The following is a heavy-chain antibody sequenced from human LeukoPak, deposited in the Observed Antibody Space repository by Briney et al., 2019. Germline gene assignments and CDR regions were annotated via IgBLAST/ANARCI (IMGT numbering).Heavy chain of an antibody. J-gene: IGHJ4*02. V-gene: IGHV3-7*01. CDR3: ARIPPSYADYYFDY. D-gene: IGHD4-17*01. Sequence: GGSLRLSCAASGFTFSSYWMSWVRQAPGKGLEWVANIKQDGSEKYYVDSVKGRFTISRDNAKNSLYLQMNSLRAEDTAVYYCARIPPSYADYYFDYWGQGALVTVSS. CDR1: GFTFSSYW. CDR2: IKQDGSEK.